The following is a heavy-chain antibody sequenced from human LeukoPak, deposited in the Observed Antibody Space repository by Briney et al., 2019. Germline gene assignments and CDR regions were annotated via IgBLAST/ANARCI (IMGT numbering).Heavy chain of an antibody. J-gene: IGHJ4*02. Sequence: GASVKVSCKASGYTFTSYGISWVRQAPGQGLEWMGGIIPIFGTANYAQKFQGRVTITADESTSTAYMELSSLRSEDTAVYYCARDLTYYYGSSGYDYWGQGTLVTVSS. V-gene: IGHV1-69*13. CDR1: GYTFTSYG. CDR3: ARDLTYYYGSSGYDY. D-gene: IGHD3-22*01. CDR2: IIPIFGTA.